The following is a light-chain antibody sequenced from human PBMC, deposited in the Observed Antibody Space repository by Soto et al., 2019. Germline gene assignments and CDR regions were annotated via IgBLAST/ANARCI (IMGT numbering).Light chain of an antibody. J-gene: IGKJ2*01. CDR3: QQYNNWSYT. CDR1: QSVSSN. Sequence: EIVMTQSPATLAVSPGERATLSVTASQSVSSNLAWYPQKPGQAPRLLIYGASTRATGIPARFSGSGSGTEFTLTISSLQSEDFAVYYCQQYNNWSYTFGQGTKVDTK. V-gene: IGKV3-15*01. CDR2: GAS.